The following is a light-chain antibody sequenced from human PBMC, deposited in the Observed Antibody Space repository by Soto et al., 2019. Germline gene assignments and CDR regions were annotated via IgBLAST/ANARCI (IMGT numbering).Light chain of an antibody. CDR3: QQRSNWQGT. CDR1: QSVSSSY. V-gene: IGKV3D-20*02. Sequence: IVMTQSPGTLSLSPGERATLSCRASQSVSSSYLAWYQQKPGQAPRLLIYGASSRPTGIPDRFSGSGSGTDFTLTISSLEPEDFAVYYCQQRSNWQGTFGQGTRLEIK. J-gene: IGKJ5*01. CDR2: GAS.